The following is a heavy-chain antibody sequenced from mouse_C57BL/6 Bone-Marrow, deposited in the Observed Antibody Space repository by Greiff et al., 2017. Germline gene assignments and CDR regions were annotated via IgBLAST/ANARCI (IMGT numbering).Heavy chain of an antibody. J-gene: IGHJ2*01. Sequence: VQVVESGAELVRPGASVKLSCKASGYTFTDYYINWVKQRPGQGLEWIARIYPGSGNTYYNEKFKGKATLTAEKSSSTAYMQLSSLTSEDSAVYFCARGYGSSYVDDYWGQGTTLTVSS. V-gene: IGHV1-76*01. D-gene: IGHD1-1*01. CDR3: ARGYGSSYVDDY. CDR1: GYTFTDYY. CDR2: IYPGSGNT.